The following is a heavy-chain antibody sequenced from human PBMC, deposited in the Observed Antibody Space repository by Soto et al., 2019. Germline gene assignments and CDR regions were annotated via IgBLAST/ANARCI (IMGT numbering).Heavy chain of an antibody. CDR3: ARADILWFGELFNAFDI. Sequence: GGSLRLSCAASGFTFSSYAMHWVRQAPGKGLEYVSAISSNGGSTYYANSVKGRFTISRDNSKSTLYLQMGSLRAEDMAVYYCARADILWFGELFNAFDIWGQGTMVTVSS. V-gene: IGHV3-64*01. CDR2: ISSNGGST. J-gene: IGHJ3*02. CDR1: GFTFSSYA. D-gene: IGHD3-10*01.